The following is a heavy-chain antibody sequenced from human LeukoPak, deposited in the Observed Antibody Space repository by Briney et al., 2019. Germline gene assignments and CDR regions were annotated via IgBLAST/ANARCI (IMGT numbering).Heavy chain of an antibody. D-gene: IGHD6-6*01. Sequence: SVKVSCKASGGTFSSYAISWVRQAPGQGLEWMGRIIPILGIANYAQKFQGRVTITADKSTSTAYMELSSLRSEDTAVYYCARDPEYSSSTDWFDPWGQGTLVTVSS. CDR3: ARDPEYSSSTDWFDP. CDR2: IIPILGIA. J-gene: IGHJ5*02. V-gene: IGHV1-69*04. CDR1: GGTFSSYA.